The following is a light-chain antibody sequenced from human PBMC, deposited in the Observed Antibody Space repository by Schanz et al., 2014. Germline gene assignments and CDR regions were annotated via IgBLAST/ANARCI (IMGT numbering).Light chain of an antibody. J-gene: IGLJ2*01. CDR3: CSYAGTYSVV. V-gene: IGLV2-8*01. CDR2: EVN. CDR1: SSDVGGYNY. Sequence: QSVLTQPPSASGSPGQSVTISCTGTSSDVGGYNYVSWYQQNPGRAPKVLIFEVNKRPSGVPDRFSGSKSGNTASLTVSGLQAEDEADYYCCSYAGTYSVVFGGGTKLTVL.